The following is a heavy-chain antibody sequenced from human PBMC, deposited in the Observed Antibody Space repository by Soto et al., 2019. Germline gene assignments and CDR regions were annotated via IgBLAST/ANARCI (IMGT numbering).Heavy chain of an antibody. CDR3: ARSYVTSRPIDF. Sequence: ASVKVSCKASGYSLTSYYMHWVRQAPGQGLEWMGITNPSDGSTSYAQKFRGRVTMTSDTSTSTVYMEMSSLRSEDTAMYYCARSYVTSRPIDFWGQGTLVTVSS. V-gene: IGHV1-46*01. CDR1: GYSLTSYY. J-gene: IGHJ4*02. D-gene: IGHD3-10*02. CDR2: TNPSDGST.